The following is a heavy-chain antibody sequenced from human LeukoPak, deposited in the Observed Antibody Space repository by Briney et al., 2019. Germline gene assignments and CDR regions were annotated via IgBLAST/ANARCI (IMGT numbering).Heavy chain of an antibody. CDR2: IFHSGST. D-gene: IGHD2-2*01. CDR1: GYSISSGYY. Sequence: SETLSLTCAVSGYSISSGYYWGWIRQPPGKGLEWIGSIFHSGSTYYNPSLKCRVTISVDTSKNQFSLKLSSVTAADTAVYYCSRVGYCSSTSCPRGAVDYWGQGTLVTVSS. V-gene: IGHV4-38-2*01. J-gene: IGHJ4*02. CDR3: SRVGYCSSTSCPRGAVDY.